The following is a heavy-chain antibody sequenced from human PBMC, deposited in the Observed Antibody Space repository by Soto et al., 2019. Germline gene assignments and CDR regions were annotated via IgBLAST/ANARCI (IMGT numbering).Heavy chain of an antibody. CDR2: SMPIFGTA. CDR3: AGGGGYCSSTSCYEGQYYFDY. D-gene: IGHD2-2*01. J-gene: IGHJ4*02. Sequence: QVQLVQSVAEVKKPGSSVKVSCKASGGTFSSYAISWVRQAPGQGLEWMGGSMPIFGTANYAQKFQGRVTITADESTSTAYMELSSLRSEDTAVYYCAGGGGYCSSTSCYEGQYYFDYWGQGTLVTVSS. CDR1: GGTFSSYA. V-gene: IGHV1-69*01.